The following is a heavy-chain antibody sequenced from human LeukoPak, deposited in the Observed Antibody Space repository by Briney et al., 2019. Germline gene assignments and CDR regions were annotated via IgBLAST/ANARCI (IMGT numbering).Heavy chain of an antibody. V-gene: IGHV4-61*02. CDR2: IYTSGRT. CDR3: ARESLGPPYYFDF. CDR1: GGSISSGTFY. Sequence: SETLSLTCTVSGGSISSGTFYWSWIRQPAGKGLEWIGRIYTSGRTSCNPSLKSRVTISVDTSKNQSSLKLNSVTAADTAVYYCARESLGPPYYFDFWGQGTLVTVSS. J-gene: IGHJ4*02. D-gene: IGHD1-26*01.